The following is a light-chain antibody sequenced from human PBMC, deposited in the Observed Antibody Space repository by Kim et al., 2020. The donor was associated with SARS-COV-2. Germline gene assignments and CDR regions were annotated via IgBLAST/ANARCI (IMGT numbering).Light chain of an antibody. V-gene: IGKV1-13*02. CDR2: DAS. CDR1: QGISSA. J-gene: IGKJ5*01. Sequence: AIQLTQSPSSLSASVGDRITITCRASQGISSALGWYQQKPGNAPKLLIYDASNLESGFPSRFSGSGSGTDFTLTISSLQPEDFATYYCQQFNSYPITFGQGHDWRLN. CDR3: QQFNSYPIT.